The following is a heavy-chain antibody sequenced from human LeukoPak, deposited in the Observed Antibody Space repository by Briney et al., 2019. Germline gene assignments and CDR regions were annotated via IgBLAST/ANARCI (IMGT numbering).Heavy chain of an antibody. CDR2: ISAYNGNT. CDR3: ARDEDRGDISHGY. V-gene: IGHV1-18*01. D-gene: IGHD5-12*01. CDR1: GYTFTSYG. Sequence: GASVKVSCKASGYTFTSYGISWVRQAPGQGLEWMGWISAYNGNTNYPQKLQGRVTMTTDTSTSTAYVELRSLRSDDTAVYYCARDEDRGDISHGYWGQGTLVTVSS. J-gene: IGHJ4*02.